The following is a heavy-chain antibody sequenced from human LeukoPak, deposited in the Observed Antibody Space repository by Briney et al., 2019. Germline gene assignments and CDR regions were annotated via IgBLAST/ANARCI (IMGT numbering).Heavy chain of an antibody. CDR1: GFTFSSYW. Sequence: GGSLRLSCVASGFTFSSYWMHWVRQAPGKGLVWVSRINSDGSSISYADSVKGRFTISRDNAKNTLYLQMNSLRAEDTAAYYCAREITTEYYFDYWGQGTLVTVSS. J-gene: IGHJ4*02. CDR3: AREITTEYYFDY. CDR2: INSDGSSI. V-gene: IGHV3-74*01. D-gene: IGHD3-22*01.